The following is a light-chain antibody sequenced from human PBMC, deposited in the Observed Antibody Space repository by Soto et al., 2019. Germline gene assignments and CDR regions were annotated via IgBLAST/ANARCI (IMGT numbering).Light chain of an antibody. CDR3: SSYTSSSRYV. CDR1: SSDVGGYNY. J-gene: IGLJ1*01. CDR2: DVS. Sequence: QSVLTQPASVSGSPGQSITISCTGTSSDVGGYNYVSWYQQHPGKDPKLMIYDVSNRPSGVSNRFSGSKSGNTASLTISGLQAEDEAVYYCSSYTSSSRYVFGTGTQLTVL. V-gene: IGLV2-14*01.